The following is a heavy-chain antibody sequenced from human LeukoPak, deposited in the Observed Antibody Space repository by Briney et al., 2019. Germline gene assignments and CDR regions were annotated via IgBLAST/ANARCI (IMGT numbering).Heavy chain of an antibody. V-gene: IGHV3-7*04. CDR1: GFTFSSYW. CDR2: IKQDGSEK. D-gene: IGHD6-6*01. J-gene: IGHJ6*03. Sequence: GGSLRLSCAASGFTFSSYWMSWVRQAPGKGLEWVANIKQDGSEKYYVDSVKGRFTISRDNAKNSLYLQMNSLRAEDTAVYYCARAARLGGYYYYYYYMDVWDKGTTVTVSS. CDR3: ARAARLGGYYYYYYYMDV.